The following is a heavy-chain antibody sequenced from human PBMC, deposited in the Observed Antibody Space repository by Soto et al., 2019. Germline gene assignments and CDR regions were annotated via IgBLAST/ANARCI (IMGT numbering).Heavy chain of an antibody. CDR1: GGSFSGYY. V-gene: IGHV4-34*01. D-gene: IGHD3-10*01. CDR2: INHSGST. J-gene: IGHJ4*02. Sequence: SETLSLTCAVYGGSFSGYYWSWIRQPPGKGLEWIGEINHSGSTNYNPSLKSRVTISVDTSKNQFSLKLSSVPAADTAVYYCATALVRFGELLFDYWGQGTLVTVSS. CDR3: ATALVRFGELLFDY.